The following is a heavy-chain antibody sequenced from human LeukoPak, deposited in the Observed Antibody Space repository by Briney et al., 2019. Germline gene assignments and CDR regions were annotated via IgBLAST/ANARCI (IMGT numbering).Heavy chain of an antibody. J-gene: IGHJ4*02. Sequence: GGSLRLSCAASGFTFSSYSMNWVRQAPGKGLEWVSSISSSSSYIYYADSVKGRFTISRDNSKNTLYLQMNSLRAEDTAVYYCAKSGYNRFDYWGQGTLVTVSS. CDR3: AKSGYNRFDY. D-gene: IGHD5-24*01. CDR1: GFTFSSYS. CDR2: ISSSSSYI. V-gene: IGHV3-21*04.